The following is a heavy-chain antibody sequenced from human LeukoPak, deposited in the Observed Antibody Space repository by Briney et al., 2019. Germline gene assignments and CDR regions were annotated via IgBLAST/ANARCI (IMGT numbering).Heavy chain of an antibody. V-gene: IGHV3-23*01. CDR3: AKAEWELLSAVDY. CDR1: GFTFSSYA. J-gene: IGHJ4*02. CDR2: ISGSGGST. D-gene: IGHD1-26*01. Sequence: PGGSLRLSCAASGFTFSSYAMSWVRQAPGKGLEWVSAISGSGGSTYYAGSVRGRFTISRDNSKNTLYLQMNSLRAEDTAVYYCAKAEWELLSAVDYWGQGTLVAVSS.